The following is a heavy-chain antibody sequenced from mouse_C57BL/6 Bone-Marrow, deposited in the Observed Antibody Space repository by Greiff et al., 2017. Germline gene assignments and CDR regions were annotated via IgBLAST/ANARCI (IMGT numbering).Heavy chain of an antibody. CDR2: IDPSDSYT. D-gene: IGHD1-1*01. CDR1: GYTFTSYW. Sequence: VQLQQPGAELVKPGASVKLSCKASGYTFTSYWMQWVKQRPGQGLEWIGEIDPSDSYTNYNHKFKGKATLTVDTSSSTAYMQLSSLTSEDSAVYYCAREDGSSSYYAMDYWGQGTSVTVSS. V-gene: IGHV1-50*01. CDR3: AREDGSSSYYAMDY. J-gene: IGHJ4*01.